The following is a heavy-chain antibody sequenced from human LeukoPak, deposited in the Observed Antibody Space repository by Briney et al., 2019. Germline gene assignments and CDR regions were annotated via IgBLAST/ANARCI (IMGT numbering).Heavy chain of an antibody. D-gene: IGHD4-17*01. CDR2: INHSGST. Sequence: SETLSLTCAVYGGSFSGYYWSWIRQPPGKGLEWIGEINHSGSTNYNPSLKSRVTISVDTSKNQFSLKLSSVTAADTAVYYCARTKSYGDQYYFDYGGQGTLVTVSS. CDR3: ARTKSYGDQYYFDY. J-gene: IGHJ4*02. CDR1: GGSFSGYY. V-gene: IGHV4-34*01.